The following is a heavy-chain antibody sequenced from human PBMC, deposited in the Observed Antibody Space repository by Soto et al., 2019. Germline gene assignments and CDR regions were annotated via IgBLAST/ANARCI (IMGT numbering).Heavy chain of an antibody. J-gene: IGHJ4*02. CDR3: AHRLVPPSPHYGDYFDY. D-gene: IGHD4-17*01. Sequence: QITLKESGPTLVKPTQTLTLTCTFSGFSLSTSGVGVGWIRQPPGKALEWLALIYWDDDKRYSPSLKSRLTITKATSKNQVVLTMTHMDPVDTATYYCAHRLVPPSPHYGDYFDYWGQGTLVTVSS. CDR1: GFSLSTSGVG. CDR2: IYWDDDK. V-gene: IGHV2-5*02.